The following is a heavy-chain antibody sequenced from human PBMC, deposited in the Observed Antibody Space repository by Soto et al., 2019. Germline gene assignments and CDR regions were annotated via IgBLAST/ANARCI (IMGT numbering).Heavy chain of an antibody. CDR2: IKPHGSEK. CDR3: VSPDH. V-gene: IGHV3-7*01. Sequence: EVQLVESGGGLVQPAFTFSNFWMNWVRQAPGKGLEWVANIKPHGSEKYYVDSVKGRFTISRDNAKNSLYLQMSSLRAEDTAMYYCVSPDHWGQGTLVTVSS. CDR1: FTFSNFW. J-gene: IGHJ4*02.